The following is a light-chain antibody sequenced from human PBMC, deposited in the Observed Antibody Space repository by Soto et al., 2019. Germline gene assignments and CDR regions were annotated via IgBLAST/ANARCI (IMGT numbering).Light chain of an antibody. CDR2: AVT. CDR1: TSDVGGFDF. J-gene: IGLJ2*01. CDR3: SSFTSISTRV. Sequence: QSVLTQPASVSGSPGQSITISCTGTTSDVGGFDFVSWYQQHEGEASKLILYAVTKRPSGVSSRFSGSKSGNTASLSISGLQPEDEADYYCSSFTSISTRVFGGGTQLTVL. V-gene: IGLV2-14*01.